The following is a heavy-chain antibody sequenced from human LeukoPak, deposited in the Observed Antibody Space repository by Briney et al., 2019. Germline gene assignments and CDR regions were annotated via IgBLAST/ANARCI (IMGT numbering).Heavy chain of an antibody. CDR2: IYYSGST. V-gene: IGHV4-39*01. J-gene: IGHJ4*02. CDR3: ASGYSYSFLFIY. CDR1: GGXXXSSXXX. D-gene: IGHD5-18*01. Sequence: GGXXXSSXXXWGWIRQPPGKGXXWIGSIYYSGSTYYNPSLKSRVTISVDTSKNQFSLKLSSVTAADTAVYYCASGYSYSFLFIYWGQGTLVTVSS.